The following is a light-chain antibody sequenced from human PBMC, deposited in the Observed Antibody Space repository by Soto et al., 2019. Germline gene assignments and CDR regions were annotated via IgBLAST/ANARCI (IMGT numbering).Light chain of an antibody. J-gene: IGLJ2*01. CDR1: SSDVGGYNY. Sequence: QSALTQPPSASGSAGQSVTISCTGTSSDVGGYNYVSWYQHHPGKAPKLMIYEVSKRPSGVPDRFSGSKSGNTASLTVSGLQAEDEADYYCSSYAGINNLVFGGGTKVTVL. CDR3: SSYAGINNLV. CDR2: EVS. V-gene: IGLV2-8*01.